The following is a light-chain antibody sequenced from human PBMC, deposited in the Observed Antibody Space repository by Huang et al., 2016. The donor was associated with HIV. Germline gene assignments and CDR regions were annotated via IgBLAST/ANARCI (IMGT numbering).Light chain of an antibody. V-gene: IGKV3-15*01. CDR2: SAS. J-gene: IGKJ2*01. Sequence: EIVLTQSPATLSVSPGERATLSCRASQSAGSDLAWYQHRPGQAPRLLIYSASTRATGIPARFSGSGYGTDFILTVSSLQSEDFALYYCQQYRDWPPYTFGQGTKLEIK. CDR3: QQYRDWPPYT. CDR1: QSAGSD.